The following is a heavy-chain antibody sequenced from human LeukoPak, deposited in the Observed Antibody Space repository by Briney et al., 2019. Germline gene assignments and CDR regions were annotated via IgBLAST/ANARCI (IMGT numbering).Heavy chain of an antibody. J-gene: IGHJ4*02. V-gene: IGHV5-10-1*01. CDR3: ARHFYGDYAFDY. CDR2: IDPADSYT. Sequence: HGESLRISCEGSGYSFTVYWISRVRPMPGKGLEWMGTIDPADSYTNYSPSFQGHVTISADKSISTAYLHWSSLKASDTAIYYCARHFYGDYAFDYWGLGTLVTVSS. CDR1: GYSFTVYW. D-gene: IGHD4-17*01.